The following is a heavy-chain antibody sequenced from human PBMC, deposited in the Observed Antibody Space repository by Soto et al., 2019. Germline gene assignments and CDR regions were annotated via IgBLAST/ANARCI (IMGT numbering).Heavy chain of an antibody. J-gene: IGHJ4*02. D-gene: IGHD3-3*01. V-gene: IGHV3-48*02. Sequence: EVQLVESGGGLVQPGGSLRLSCAASGFTFSTYNMNWVRQAPGKGLEWVSYISSSSTIYYADSVKGRFTISRDNAKNSLYLQMNSLREEDTAVYYCAREFFYDYWGQGTLVTVSS. CDR3: AREFFYDY. CDR1: GFTFSTYN. CDR2: ISSSSTI.